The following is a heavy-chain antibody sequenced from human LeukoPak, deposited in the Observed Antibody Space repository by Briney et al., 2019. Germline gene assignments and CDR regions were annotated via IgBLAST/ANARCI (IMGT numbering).Heavy chain of an antibody. CDR1: GFTFRSYS. Sequence: GGPLRLSCAASGFTFRSYSMNWVRQAPGKGLEWVSSISSSSSYIYYVDSVKGRFTISRGNAKNSLYLQMNSLRAEDTAVYYCASRGIAAAGTWHDYWGQGTLVTVSS. CDR3: ASRGIAAAGTWHDY. CDR2: ISSSSSYI. J-gene: IGHJ4*02. V-gene: IGHV3-21*01. D-gene: IGHD6-13*01.